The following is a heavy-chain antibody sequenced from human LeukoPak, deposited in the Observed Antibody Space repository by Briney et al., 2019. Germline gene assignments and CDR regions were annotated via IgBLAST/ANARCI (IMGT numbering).Heavy chain of an antibody. V-gene: IGHV3-30*02. CDR1: GFTFSSYG. Sequence: PGGSLRLSCAASGFTFSSYGMHWVRQAPGKGLEWVAFIRYDGSNKYFADSVKGRFTISRDNSKNTLYLQMNSLRAEDTAVYYCAKEMSIGDYTDEPRYYFDYWGQGTLVTVSS. CDR2: IRYDGSNK. CDR3: AKEMSIGDYTDEPRYYFDY. D-gene: IGHD4-17*01. J-gene: IGHJ4*02.